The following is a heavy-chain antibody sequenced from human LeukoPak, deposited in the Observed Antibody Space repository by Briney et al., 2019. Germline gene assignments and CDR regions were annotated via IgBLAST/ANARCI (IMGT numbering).Heavy chain of an antibody. CDR1: GGSISSYY. Sequence: PSETLSLTCTVSGGSISSYYWSWIRQPPGKGLEWIGYIYYSGSTNYNPSLKSRVTISVDTSKNQFSLKLSSVTAADTAVYCCARGGGIAAAGTDYYFDYWGQGTLVTVSS. D-gene: IGHD6-13*01. CDR3: ARGGGIAAAGTDYYFDY. J-gene: IGHJ4*02. V-gene: IGHV4-59*08. CDR2: IYYSGST.